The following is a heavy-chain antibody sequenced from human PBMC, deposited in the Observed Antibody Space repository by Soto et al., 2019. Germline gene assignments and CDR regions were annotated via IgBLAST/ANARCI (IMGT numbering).Heavy chain of an antibody. Sequence: QVQLVQSGAEVKKPGSSVKVSCKASGGTFSSYAISWVRQAPGQGLEWMGGIIPIFGTANYAQKFQGRVTITADESTSTAYMELGSLRSDNTAVYYCASVREVAAVDYYYYGMDVWGEGTTVTVSS. CDR2: IIPIFGTA. CDR3: ASVREVAAVDYYYYGMDV. CDR1: GGTFSSYA. D-gene: IGHD2-15*01. V-gene: IGHV1-69*12. J-gene: IGHJ6*04.